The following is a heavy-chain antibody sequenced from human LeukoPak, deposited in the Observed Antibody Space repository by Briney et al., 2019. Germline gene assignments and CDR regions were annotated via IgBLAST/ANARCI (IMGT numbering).Heavy chain of an antibody. D-gene: IGHD2-15*01. V-gene: IGHV4-59*01. Sequence: SETLSLTGTGSGGSIITYYWGWIRQPPGKGLDGIAYIQNIGSTSYNPSLKSRITISVDTSKDLLSLKLSSVTAADTAVYYCASAITLGYCSGGSCANAFDIWGERTMVTVSS. CDR2: IQNIGST. CDR1: GGSIITYY. J-gene: IGHJ3*02. CDR3: ASAITLGYCSGGSCANAFDI.